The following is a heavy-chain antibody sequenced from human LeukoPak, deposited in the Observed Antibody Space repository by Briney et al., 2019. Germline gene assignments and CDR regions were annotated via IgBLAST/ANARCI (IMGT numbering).Heavy chain of an antibody. CDR3: ARDLMLGAFDI. CDR2: IYYSGST. CDR1: GGSISSNSYY. D-gene: IGHD3-10*02. J-gene: IGHJ3*02. Sequence: SETLSLTCTVSGGSISSNSYYWGWIRQPPGKGLEWIGSIYYSGSTYYNPSLKSRVTISVDTSKNQFSLKLSSVTAADTAVYYCARDLMLGAFDIWGQGTMVTVSS. V-gene: IGHV4-39*02.